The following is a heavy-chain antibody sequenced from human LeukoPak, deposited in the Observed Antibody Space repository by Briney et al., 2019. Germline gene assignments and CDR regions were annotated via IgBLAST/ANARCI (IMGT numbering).Heavy chain of an antibody. J-gene: IGHJ4*02. CDR2: ISYDGSNK. D-gene: IGHD6-13*01. V-gene: IGHV3-30-3*01. CDR1: GFTFSSYA. CDR3: ARDQGSSWYYFDY. Sequence: GGSLRLSCAASGFTFSSYAMLWVRQAPGKGLEWVAVISYDGSNKYYADSVKGRFTISRDNSKNTLYLQMNSLRAEDTAVYYCARDQGSSWYYFDYWGQGTLVTVSS.